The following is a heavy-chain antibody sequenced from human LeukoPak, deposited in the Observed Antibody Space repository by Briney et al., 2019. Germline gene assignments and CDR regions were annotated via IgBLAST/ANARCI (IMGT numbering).Heavy chain of an antibody. J-gene: IGHJ4*02. CDR3: ARRVHSGSYSFDY. CDR2: TYYSGST. Sequence: SETLSLTCTVSGGSISSSSYYWGWIRQPPGKGLEWIGSTYYSGSTYYNPSLKSRVTISVDTSKNQFSLKLSSVTAADTAVYYCARRVHSGSYSFDYWGQGTLVTVSS. D-gene: IGHD1-26*01. CDR1: GGSISSSSYY. V-gene: IGHV4-39*01.